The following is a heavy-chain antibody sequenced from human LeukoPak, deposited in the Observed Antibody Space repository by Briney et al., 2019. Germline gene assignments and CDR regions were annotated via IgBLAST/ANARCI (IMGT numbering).Heavy chain of an antibody. Sequence: GGSLRLSCAASGFTFCSYAMHWVRQAPGKGLEWVAVISYDGSNKYYADSVKGRFTISRDNSKNTLYLQMNSLRAEDTAVYYCARGKIASVTTDSWGQGTLVTVSS. V-gene: IGHV3-30-3*01. CDR3: ARGKIASVTTDS. CDR1: GFTFCSYA. CDR2: ISYDGSNK. J-gene: IGHJ4*02. D-gene: IGHD4-11*01.